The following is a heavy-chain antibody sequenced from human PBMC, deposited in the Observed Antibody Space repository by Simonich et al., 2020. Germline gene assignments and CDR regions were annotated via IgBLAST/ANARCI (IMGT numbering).Heavy chain of an antibody. CDR3: ARDFRLQLVEIGTYYYYGMDV. J-gene: IGHJ6*02. Sequence: EVQLVESGGGLVQPGGSLRLSCAASGFTFSSYEMNWVRQAPGKGLEWVSYISSSGSTIYYADTVKGRITISRDNAKNSLNLQMNSLRAEDTAVYYCARDFRLQLVEIGTYYYYGMDVWGQGTTVTVSS. CDR1: GFTFSSYE. CDR2: ISSSGSTI. D-gene: IGHD6-6*01. V-gene: IGHV3-48*03.